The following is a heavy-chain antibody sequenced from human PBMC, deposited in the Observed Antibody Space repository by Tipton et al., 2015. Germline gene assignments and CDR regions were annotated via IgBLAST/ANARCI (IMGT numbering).Heavy chain of an antibody. CDR2: IYYSGTT. D-gene: IGHD5-18*01. V-gene: IGHV4-31*03. Sequence: TLSLTCTVSGDSMSSSTYYWSWIRQHPGKGLEWIGCIYYSGTTYYNPSLKSRLTISVDTSKNHFSLQLTSVTAADTAVYYCARSGDTYIDFGGQGPLVTVSS. J-gene: IGHJ4*02. CDR3: ARSGDTYIDF. CDR1: GDSMSSSTYY.